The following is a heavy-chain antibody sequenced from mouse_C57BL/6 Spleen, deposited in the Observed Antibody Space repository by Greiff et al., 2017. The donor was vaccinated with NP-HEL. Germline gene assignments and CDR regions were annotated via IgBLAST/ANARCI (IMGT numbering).Heavy chain of an antibody. CDR1: GFTFSSYA. D-gene: IGHD2-3*01. J-gene: IGHJ4*01. CDR3: ARRGDGYYRGYAMDY. Sequence: EVQRVESGGGLVKPGGSLKLSCAASGFTFSSYAMSWVRQTPEKRLEWVATISDGGSYTYYPDNVKGRFTISRDNAKNNLYLQMSHLKSEDTAMYYCARRGDGYYRGYAMDYWGQGTSVTVSS. V-gene: IGHV5-4*01. CDR2: ISDGGSYT.